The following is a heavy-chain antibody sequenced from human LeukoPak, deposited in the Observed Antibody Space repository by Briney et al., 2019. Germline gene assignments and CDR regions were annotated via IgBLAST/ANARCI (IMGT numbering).Heavy chain of an antibody. J-gene: IGHJ4*02. CDR2: ISYDGSNK. CDR3: ARGSPKPEFDY. CDR1: GFTFSSYA. D-gene: IGHD1-14*01. V-gene: IGHV3-30-3*01. Sequence: PGGSLRLSCAASGFTFSSYAMHWVRQAPGKGLEWVAVISYDGSNKYYADSVKGRFTISRDNSKNTLYLQMNSLRAEDTAVYYCARGSPKPEFDYWGQGTLVTVSS.